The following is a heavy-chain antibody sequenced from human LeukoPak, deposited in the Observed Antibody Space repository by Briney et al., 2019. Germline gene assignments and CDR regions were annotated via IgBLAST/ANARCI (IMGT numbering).Heavy chain of an antibody. Sequence: GASVKDSCKASGGTFSSYAISWVRQAPGQGLEWMGRIIPILGIANYAQKFQGRVTITADKSTSTAYMELSSLRSEDTAVYYCAHVSGLDTAMVISYWGQGTLVTVSS. CDR3: AHVSGLDTAMVISY. J-gene: IGHJ4*02. V-gene: IGHV1-69*04. CDR2: IIPILGIA. CDR1: GGTFSSYA. D-gene: IGHD5-18*01.